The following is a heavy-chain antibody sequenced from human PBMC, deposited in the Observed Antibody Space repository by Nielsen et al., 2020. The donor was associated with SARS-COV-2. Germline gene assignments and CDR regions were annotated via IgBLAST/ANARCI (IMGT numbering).Heavy chain of an antibody. V-gene: IGHV1-69*06. CDR1: GYTFTSYA. D-gene: IGHD3-16*01. CDR2: IIPIFGTA. J-gene: IGHJ4*02. CDR3: ARDVNMITFGGVMYYFDY. Sequence: SVKVSCKASGYTFTSYAISWVRQAPGQGLEWMGGIIPIFGTANYAQKFQGRVTITADKSTSTAYMELSSLRSEDTAVYYCARDVNMITFGGVMYYFDYWGQGTLVTVSS.